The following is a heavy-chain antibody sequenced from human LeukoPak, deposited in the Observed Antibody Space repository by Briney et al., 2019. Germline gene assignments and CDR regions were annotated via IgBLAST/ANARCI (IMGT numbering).Heavy chain of an antibody. Sequence: QTGGSLRLSCAASGFTFSSYGMHWVRQAPGKGLEWVAVISYDGSNKYYADSVKGRFTISRDNSKNTLYLQMNSLRAEDTAVYYCAKDRGGLLRGLYYYGMDVWGQGTTVTVSS. D-gene: IGHD3-10*01. CDR1: GFTFSSYG. CDR2: ISYDGSNK. J-gene: IGHJ6*02. CDR3: AKDRGGLLRGLYYYGMDV. V-gene: IGHV3-30*18.